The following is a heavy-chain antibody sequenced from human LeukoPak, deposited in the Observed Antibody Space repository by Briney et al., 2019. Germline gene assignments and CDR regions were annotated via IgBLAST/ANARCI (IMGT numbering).Heavy chain of an antibody. V-gene: IGHV3-43*02. CDR1: GFTFDDYA. CDR2: ISGDGGST. J-gene: IGHJ4*02. CDR3: LAGQTRYYFDY. Sequence: GGSLRLSCAASGFTFDDYAMHGVRQAPGKGLEWVSLISGDGGSTYYGDSVKGRFTISRDNSKNSLYLQMNSLRTEDTALYYCLAGQTRYYFDYWGQGTLVTVSS. D-gene: IGHD6-19*01.